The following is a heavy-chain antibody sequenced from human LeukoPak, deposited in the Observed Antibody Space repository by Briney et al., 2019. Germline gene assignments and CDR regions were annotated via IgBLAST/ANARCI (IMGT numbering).Heavy chain of an antibody. Sequence: GGSLRLSCSASGFTFSSYAMHWVRQAPGKGLEYVSGISINGGSTDYADSVKGRFTISRDNAKNSLYLQMNSLRAEDTAVYYCARETMVRGVLNWFDPWGQGTLVTVSS. CDR3: ARETMVRGVLNWFDP. CDR2: ISINGGST. V-gene: IGHV3-64*04. D-gene: IGHD3-10*01. J-gene: IGHJ5*02. CDR1: GFTFSSYA.